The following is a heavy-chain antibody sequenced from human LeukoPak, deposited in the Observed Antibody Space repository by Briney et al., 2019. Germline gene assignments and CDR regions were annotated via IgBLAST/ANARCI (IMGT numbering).Heavy chain of an antibody. CDR2: INNDGTCT. V-gene: IGHV3-74*01. J-gene: IGHJ4*02. CDR3: GREIEAPGKTLDY. Sequence: PGGSLRLSCAVSGFTSSSYWMHWVRQAPGKGLVWVSRINNDGTCTVYADSVKGRFTISRDNAKNTLYLQMNSLRPEDTAVYYCGREIEAPGKTLDYWGQGTLVTVSS. CDR1: GFTSSSYW.